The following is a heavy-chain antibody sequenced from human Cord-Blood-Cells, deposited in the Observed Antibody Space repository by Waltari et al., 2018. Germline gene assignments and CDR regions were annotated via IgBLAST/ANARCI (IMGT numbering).Heavy chain of an antibody. CDR3: ARSGSYYYYYYYYMDV. V-gene: IGHV4-4*07. J-gene: IGHJ6*03. Sequence: QVQLQESGPGLVKPSETLSLTCTASGGSLSSYYCSWIRQPAGTGLELIGRIYTSGSTNDNPSLKSRVTMSVDTSKNQFSLKLSSVTAADTAVYYCARSGSYYYYYYYYMDVWGKGTTVTVSS. CDR1: GGSLSSYY. D-gene: IGHD1-26*01. CDR2: IYTSGST.